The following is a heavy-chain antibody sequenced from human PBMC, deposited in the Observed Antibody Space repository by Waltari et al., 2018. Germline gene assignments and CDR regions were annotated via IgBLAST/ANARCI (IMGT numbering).Heavy chain of an antibody. CDR1: GGSISSYY. Sequence: QVQLQESGPGLVKPSETLSLTCTVSGGSISSYYWSWIRQPPGKGLEWIGYIYYSGSTNYNPALKSRVTISVDTSKNQFSLKLGSVTAADTAVYYCASSTTVVTHYYYYGMDVWGQGTTVTVSS. CDR2: IYYSGST. CDR3: ASSTTVVTHYYYYGMDV. D-gene: IGHD4-17*01. J-gene: IGHJ6*02. V-gene: IGHV4-59*08.